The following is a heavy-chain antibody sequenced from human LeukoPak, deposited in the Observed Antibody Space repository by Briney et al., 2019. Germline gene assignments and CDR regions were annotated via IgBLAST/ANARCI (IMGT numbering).Heavy chain of an antibody. J-gene: IGHJ3*02. CDR1: GYTFTSYG. CDR2: ISSYTGNT. D-gene: IGHD1-1*01. V-gene: IGHV1-18*01. CDR3: VEVYDAFDI. Sequence: ASVKVSCKASGYTFTSYGISWVRQAPGQGLEWMGWISSYTGNTNYAQKLQGRVTMTTDTSTSTAYMELRSLRSDDTAVYYCVEVYDAFDIWGQGTMVTVSS.